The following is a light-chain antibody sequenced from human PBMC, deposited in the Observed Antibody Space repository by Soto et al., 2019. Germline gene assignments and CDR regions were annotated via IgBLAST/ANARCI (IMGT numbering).Light chain of an antibody. CDR1: SSDVGSHKL. Sequence: QSALTQPASVSGSPGQSITISCTGTSSDVGSHKLVSWYQQHPGRVPKIIIYEAFKRPSGVSNRFSGSKSGNTASLTISGLRAEDEADYYCCSYAGSITWVFGGGTKLTVL. CDR2: EAF. V-gene: IGLV2-23*01. J-gene: IGLJ3*02. CDR3: CSYAGSITWV.